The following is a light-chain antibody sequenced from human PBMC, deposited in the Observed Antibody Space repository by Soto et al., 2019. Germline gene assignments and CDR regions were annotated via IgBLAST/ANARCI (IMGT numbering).Light chain of an antibody. CDR3: QQYHNYPVT. CDR2: DAS. V-gene: IGKV1-16*02. CDR1: QAISNH. J-gene: IGKJ4*01. Sequence: DIPMTQSPSSLSASVGDRVTITCRASQAISNHLAWFQQKPGKPPKSLIYDASSLQSGVPSKFSGSGSGTDFTLAISSLQPEDFATYYCQQYHNYPVTFGGGTKVEIK.